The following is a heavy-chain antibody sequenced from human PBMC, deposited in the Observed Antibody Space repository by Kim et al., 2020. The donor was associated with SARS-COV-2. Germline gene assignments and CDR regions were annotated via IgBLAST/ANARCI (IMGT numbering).Heavy chain of an antibody. J-gene: IGHJ6*01. V-gene: IGHV4-34*01. D-gene: IGHD2-15*01. CDR3: SRAGIVVESAACGGIYYY. Sequence: SETLSLTCAVSGGSFSGYDWYWIRHPPGTGLDLVWDINLSGSTNYYSSPSRRVPISVSTSTNQFPLSLSPMSAADTAAYYCSRAGIVVESAACGGIYYY. CDR2: INLSGST. CDR1: GGSFSGYD.